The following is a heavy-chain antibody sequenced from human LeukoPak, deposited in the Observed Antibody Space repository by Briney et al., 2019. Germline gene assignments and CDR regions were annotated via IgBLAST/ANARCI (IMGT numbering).Heavy chain of an antibody. Sequence: GESLKISCKGSGYSFTSYWIGWVRQMPGKGLEWMGIIYPGDSDTRYSPSFQGQVTISADKSISTAYLQWSSLKASDTAMYYCARHTYYYGSGSPATDYWGQGTLVTVSS. CDR3: ARHTYYYGSGSPATDY. V-gene: IGHV5-51*01. CDR1: GYSFTSYW. J-gene: IGHJ4*02. D-gene: IGHD3-10*01. CDR2: IYPGDSDT.